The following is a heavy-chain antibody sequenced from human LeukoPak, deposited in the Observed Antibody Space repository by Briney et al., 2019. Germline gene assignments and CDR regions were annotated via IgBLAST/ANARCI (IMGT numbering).Heavy chain of an antibody. CDR3: ARGGIVATISYYYMDV. CDR1: GFTFSSYA. J-gene: IGHJ6*03. Sequence: GSLRLSCAASGFTFSSYAMHWVRQAPGKGLEYVSAISSNGGSTYYANSVKGRFTISRDNSKNTLYLQMGSLRAEDMAVYYCARGGIVATISYYYMDVWGKGTTVTVSS. D-gene: IGHD5-12*01. CDR2: ISSNGGST. V-gene: IGHV3-64*01.